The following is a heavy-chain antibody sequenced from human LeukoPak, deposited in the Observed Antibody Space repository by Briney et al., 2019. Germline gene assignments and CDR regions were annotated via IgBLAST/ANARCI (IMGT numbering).Heavy chain of an antibody. CDR1: GFTFSSYG. Sequence: PGGSLRLSCAASGFTFSSYGMSWVRQAPGKGLEWVSAISGSGGSTYYADSVKGRFTISRDNSKNTLYLQMGSLRAEDMAVYYCARDTRDDYNRYFDYWGQGTLVTVSS. J-gene: IGHJ4*02. CDR2: ISGSGGST. D-gene: IGHD5-24*01. V-gene: IGHV3-23*01. CDR3: ARDTRDDYNRYFDY.